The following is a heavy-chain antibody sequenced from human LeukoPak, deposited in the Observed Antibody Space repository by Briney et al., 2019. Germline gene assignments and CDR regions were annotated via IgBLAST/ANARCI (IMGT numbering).Heavy chain of an antibody. CDR3: ARNSDYESYYYYYMDV. Sequence: SETLSLTCAVYGGSFSGYYWSWIRQPPGKGLEWIGEINHSGSTNYNPSLKSRVTISVDTSKNQFSLKLSSVTAADTAVYYCARNSDYESYYYYYMDVWGKGTTVTVSS. J-gene: IGHJ6*03. CDR1: GGSFSGYY. CDR2: INHSGST. D-gene: IGHD4-17*01. V-gene: IGHV4-34*01.